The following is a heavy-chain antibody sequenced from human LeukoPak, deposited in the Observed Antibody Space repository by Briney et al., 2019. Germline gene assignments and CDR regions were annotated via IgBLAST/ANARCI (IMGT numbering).Heavy chain of an antibody. CDR2: MYSSGS. V-gene: IGHV4-4*07. D-gene: IGHD3-10*01. J-gene: IGHJ5*02. CDR1: GGSISSYY. CDR3: ARDSGTTGEVKFDP. Sequence: SETLSLTCTVSGGSISSYYLSWIRQTAGKGLEWIGRMYSSGSNYNPSLKSRVTMSIATSTNQLSLKLSSVTAADTAVYYCARDSGTTGEVKFDPWGQGTLVTVSS.